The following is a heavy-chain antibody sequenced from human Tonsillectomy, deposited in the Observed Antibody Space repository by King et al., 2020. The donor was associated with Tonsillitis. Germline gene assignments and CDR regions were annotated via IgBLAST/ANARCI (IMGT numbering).Heavy chain of an antibody. CDR1: GFTFSSYW. D-gene: IGHD5-24*01. J-gene: IGHJ4*02. CDR3: ARDQEMATIFYFDY. V-gene: IGHV3-7*01. CDR2: IKQDGSEK. Sequence: VQLVESGGGLVQPGGSLRLSCAASGFTFSSYWMSWVRQAPGKGLEWVANIKQDGSEKYYVDSVKGRFTISRDNAKNSLYLQMNSLRAEDTAVYYCARDQEMATIFYFDYWGQGTLVTVSS.